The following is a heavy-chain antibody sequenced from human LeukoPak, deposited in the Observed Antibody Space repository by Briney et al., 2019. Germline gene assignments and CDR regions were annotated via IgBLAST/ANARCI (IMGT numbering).Heavy chain of an antibody. CDR2: IYYSGTT. CDR1: GGSISSYY. V-gene: IGHV4-59*01. CDR3: AKGPSYDFWSGLNFDY. J-gene: IGHJ4*02. Sequence: ASETLSLTCTVSGGSISSYYWSWIRQPPGKGLEWIGYIYYSGTTNYNPSLKSRVTISVDTSKNQFSLKLSSVTAADTAVYYCAKGPSYDFWSGLNFDYWGQGTLVTVSS. D-gene: IGHD3-3*01.